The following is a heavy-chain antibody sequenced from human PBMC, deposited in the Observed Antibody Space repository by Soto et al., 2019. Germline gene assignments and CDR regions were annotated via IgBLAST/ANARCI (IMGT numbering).Heavy chain of an antibody. CDR1: GFSFSSFA. CDR2: ISDDGASI. CDR3: ARDEVDIKVGFDY. D-gene: IGHD2-15*01. V-gene: IGHV3-48*03. J-gene: IGHJ4*02. Sequence: GGSLRLSCEASGFSFSSFAMNWVRQAPGRGLEWVSYISDDGASIYYADPLKGRFTISRDNAKNSLSLQMNNLRAEDTAVYYCARDEVDIKVGFDYWGQGTLVTVSS.